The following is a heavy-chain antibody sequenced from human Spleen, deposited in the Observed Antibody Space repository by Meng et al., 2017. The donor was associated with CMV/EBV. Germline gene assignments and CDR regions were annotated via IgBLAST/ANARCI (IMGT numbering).Heavy chain of an antibody. CDR2: IYYSGST. J-gene: IGHJ3*02. D-gene: IGHD6-13*01. CDR3: ARESHGAADI. V-gene: IGHV4-39*07. CDR1: GGSISSTAYY. Sequence: SETLSLTCTVSGGSISSTAYYWGWIRQSPGKGLEWIGSIYYSGSTYYNPSLKSRVTISVDTSKNQFSLKLNSVTAADTAVYYCARESHGAADIWGQGTMVTVSS.